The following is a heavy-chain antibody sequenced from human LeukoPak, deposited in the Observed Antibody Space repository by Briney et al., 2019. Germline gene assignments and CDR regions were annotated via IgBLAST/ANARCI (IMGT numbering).Heavy chain of an antibody. CDR3: ARDKGGRYYPPDY. J-gene: IGHJ4*02. Sequence: APVKVSCKTSGYTFSGYYIHWVRQAPGQGLEWMGWINPNNGDTVYEQKFQGRVTVTRDTSITTAYMELNRLKSDDTAVYYCARDKGGRYYPPDYWGQGTPVTVSS. CDR1: GYTFSGYY. CDR2: INPNNGDT. D-gene: IGHD1-26*01. V-gene: IGHV1-2*02.